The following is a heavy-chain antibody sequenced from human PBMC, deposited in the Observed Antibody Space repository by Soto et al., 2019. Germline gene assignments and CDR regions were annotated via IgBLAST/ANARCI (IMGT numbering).Heavy chain of an antibody. Sequence: PGGSLRLSCAASGFTFSDYYMSWIRQAPGKGLEWVSYISSSGSTIYYADSVKGRFTVSRDNSKNTLYLQMNSLRAEDAAVYYCAKDGGTYYHTSSWYFDLWGRGTLVTVSS. D-gene: IGHD1-26*01. J-gene: IGHJ2*01. V-gene: IGHV3-11*04. CDR1: GFTFSDYY. CDR2: ISSSGSTI. CDR3: AKDGGTYYHTSSWYFDL.